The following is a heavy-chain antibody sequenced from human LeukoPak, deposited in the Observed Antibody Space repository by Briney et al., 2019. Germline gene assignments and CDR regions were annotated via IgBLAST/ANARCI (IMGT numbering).Heavy chain of an antibody. Sequence: PSETLSLTCTVSGGSISSSSYYWGWIRQPPGKGLEWIGSIYYSGSTYYNPSLKSRVTISVDTSKNQFSLKLSSVTAADTAVYYCARDSGGYSSSWYRYYYYYMDVWGKGTTVTISS. CDR3: ARDSGGYSSSWYRYYYYYMDV. V-gene: IGHV4-39*07. J-gene: IGHJ6*03. CDR2: IYYSGST. CDR1: GGSISSSSYY. D-gene: IGHD6-13*01.